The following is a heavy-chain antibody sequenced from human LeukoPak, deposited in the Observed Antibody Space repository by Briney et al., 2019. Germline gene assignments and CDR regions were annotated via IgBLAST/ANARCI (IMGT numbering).Heavy chain of an antibody. Sequence: GGSLRLPCAASGFTFSSYAMSWVRQAPGKGLEWVSAISGSGGSTYYADSVKGRFTISRDNSKNTLYLQMNSLRAEDTAVYYCAKVRGYCSSTSCSAFDPWGQGTLVTVSS. CDR3: AKVRGYCSSTSCSAFDP. D-gene: IGHD2-2*01. V-gene: IGHV3-23*01. J-gene: IGHJ5*02. CDR1: GFTFSSYA. CDR2: ISGSGGST.